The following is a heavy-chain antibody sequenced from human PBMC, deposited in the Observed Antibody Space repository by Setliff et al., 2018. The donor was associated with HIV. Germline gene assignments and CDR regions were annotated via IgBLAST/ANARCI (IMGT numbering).Heavy chain of an antibody. Sequence: SETLSLTCTVSGGSISSGRYYWSWIRQPAGKGLEWIGHIYTGGSPNYNPSLMSRVTITIDTSKDQLSLKLNSVTAADTAVYYCARVFTVAGTYYYYYMDVWGKGTTVTVSS. J-gene: IGHJ6*03. V-gene: IGHV4-61*09. CDR2: IYTGGSP. CDR3: ARVFTVAGTYYYYYMDV. D-gene: IGHD6-19*01. CDR1: GGSISSGRYY.